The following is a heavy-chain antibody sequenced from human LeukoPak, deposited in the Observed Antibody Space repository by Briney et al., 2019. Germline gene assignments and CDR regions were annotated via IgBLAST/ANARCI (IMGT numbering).Heavy chain of an antibody. D-gene: IGHD3-22*01. Sequence: GGSLRLSCAASGFTFSDSGMHWVRQAPGKGLEWVAIISFDGSRRFYADSVRGRFTVSRDNSKNTLFLQMDSLSADDTGVYYCAKGSAYYDSSGYSLFDYWGQGTLVTVSS. V-gene: IGHV3-30*18. CDR1: GFTFSDSG. CDR2: ISFDGSRR. J-gene: IGHJ4*02. CDR3: AKGSAYYDSSGYSLFDY.